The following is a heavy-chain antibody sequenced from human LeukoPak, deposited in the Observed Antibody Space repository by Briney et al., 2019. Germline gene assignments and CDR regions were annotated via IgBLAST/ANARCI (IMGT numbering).Heavy chain of an antibody. Sequence: SETLSLTCAVSGGSISSGGYSWSWIRQPPGKSLEWIGYIYHSGSTYYNPSLKSRVTISVDRSKNQFSLKLSSVTAADTAVYYCARAEQQLVYFDYWGQGTLVTVSS. CDR2: IYHSGST. D-gene: IGHD6-13*01. CDR3: ARAEQQLVYFDY. J-gene: IGHJ4*02. CDR1: GGSISSGGYS. V-gene: IGHV4-30-2*01.